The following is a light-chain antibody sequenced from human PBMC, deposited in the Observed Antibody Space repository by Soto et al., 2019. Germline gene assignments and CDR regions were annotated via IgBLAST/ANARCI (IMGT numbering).Light chain of an antibody. CDR3: CSYVGRNTYV. CDR2: DVS. CDR1: SSDVGGYNY. Sequence: SALTQPRSASGSPGQSITISCTGTSSDVGGYNYVSWYQQHPAKAPKLIIFDVSKRPSGVPNRFSGSKSGNTAPLTISGLRAEDEADYYCCSYVGRNTYVFGTGTKVTVL. J-gene: IGLJ1*01. V-gene: IGLV2-11*01.